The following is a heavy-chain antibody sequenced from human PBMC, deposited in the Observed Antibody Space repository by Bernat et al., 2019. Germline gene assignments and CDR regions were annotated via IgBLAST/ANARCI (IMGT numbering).Heavy chain of an antibody. J-gene: IGHJ4*02. V-gene: IGHV3-7*03. D-gene: IGHD2-2*01. Sequence: EVQLVESGGGLVQPGGSLRLSCAASGFTFRGYWMTWVRQAPGKGLEWVANIKQDGSEKCYVDSVKGRFTISRDNAKNSLDLQMNSLRAEDTAVYYCARVRSTSRNFDYWGQGTLVTVSS. CDR1: GFTFRGYW. CDR2: IKQDGSEK. CDR3: ARVRSTSRNFDY.